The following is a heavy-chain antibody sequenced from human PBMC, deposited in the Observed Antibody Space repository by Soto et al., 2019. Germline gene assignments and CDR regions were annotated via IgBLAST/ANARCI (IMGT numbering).Heavy chain of an antibody. Sequence: PGGSLRLSCAASGFTFSSYGMHWVRQAPGKGLEWVAVIWYDGSNKYYADSVKGRFTISRDNSKNTLYLQMNSLRAEDTAVYYCARDQVVRGVIRNYYYYGMDVWGQGTTVTVSS. CDR1: GFTFSSYG. CDR2: IWYDGSNK. CDR3: ARDQVVRGVIRNYYYYGMDV. D-gene: IGHD3-10*01. J-gene: IGHJ6*02. V-gene: IGHV3-33*01.